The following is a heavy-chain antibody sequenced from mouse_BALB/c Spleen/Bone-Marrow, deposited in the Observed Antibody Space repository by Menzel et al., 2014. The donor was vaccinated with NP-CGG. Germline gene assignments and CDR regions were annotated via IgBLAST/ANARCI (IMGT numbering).Heavy chain of an antibody. CDR1: GFNIEDYY. Sequence: EVKLVESGAELVRSGASVKLSCTASGFNIEDYYMHWVKQRPEQGLEWIGWIDPENGDTEYAPKFQGKATMTADTSSNIAYLQLSSLTSEDTAVYYCNVWDGNYFFDYWGQGTTLTVSS. J-gene: IGHJ2*01. D-gene: IGHD2-1*01. CDR2: IDPENGDT. V-gene: IGHV14-4*02. CDR3: NVWDGNYFFDY.